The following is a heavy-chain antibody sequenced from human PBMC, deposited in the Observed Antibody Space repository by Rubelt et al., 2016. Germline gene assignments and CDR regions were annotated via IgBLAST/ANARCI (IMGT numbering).Heavy chain of an antibody. D-gene: IGHD6-19*01. CDR1: GYSISTYY. V-gene: IGHV4-38-2*02. Sequence: GLVKPSETLSLTCTVSGYSISTYYWGWIRQPPGKGLEWIGDIYHSGSTYYNPSLKSRVTISVDTSKNQFSLTLSSVTAADTAVHYCARVADSSGWDKYVQYWGRGTLVTVSS. CDR3: ARVADSSGWDKYVQY. J-gene: IGHJ1*01. CDR2: IYHSGST.